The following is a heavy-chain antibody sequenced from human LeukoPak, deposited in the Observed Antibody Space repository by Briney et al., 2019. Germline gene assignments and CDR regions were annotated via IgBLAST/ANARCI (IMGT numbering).Heavy chain of an antibody. CDR1: GFTLSSNY. J-gene: IGHJ5*02. D-gene: IGHD5-12*01. CDR3: ARAGYSGYDFLA. CDR2: IYSGGST. V-gene: IGHV3-66*02. Sequence: GGSLRLSCAASGFTLSSNYMSWVRQAPGKGLEWVSVIYSGGSTYYPDSVTGRFTISRDNSKNTLYLQMNSLRAEDTAVYYCARAGYSGYDFLAWGQGTLVTVSS.